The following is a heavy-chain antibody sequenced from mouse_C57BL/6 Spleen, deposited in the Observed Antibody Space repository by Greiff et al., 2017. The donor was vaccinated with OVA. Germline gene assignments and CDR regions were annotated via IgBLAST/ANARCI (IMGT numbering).Heavy chain of an antibody. CDR2: INYDGSST. Sequence: EVQRVESEGGLVQPGSSMKLSCTASGFTFSDYYMAWVRQVPEKGLEWVANINYDGSSTYYLDSLKSRFIISRDNAKNILYLQMSSLKSEDTATYYCARRGMISYYFDYWGQGTTLTVSS. CDR3: ARRGMISYYFDY. V-gene: IGHV5-16*01. D-gene: IGHD2-4*01. CDR1: GFTFSDYY. J-gene: IGHJ2*01.